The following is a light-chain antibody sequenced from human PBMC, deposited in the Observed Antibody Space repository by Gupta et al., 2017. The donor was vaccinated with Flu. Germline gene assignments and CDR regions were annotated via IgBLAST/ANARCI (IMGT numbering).Light chain of an antibody. CDR1: SSNIVANN. CDR3: SAWVDSIKGRWV. J-gene: IGLJ3*02. CDR2: CKN. V-gene: IGLV1-44*01. Sequence: VTITCSGSSSNIVANNEIWYQQLHGIAPTLLIFCKNQRPSGVPARCSCATNCASAALVSSSRQSEDEADDYWSAWVDSIKGRWVFGGGTKLTVL.